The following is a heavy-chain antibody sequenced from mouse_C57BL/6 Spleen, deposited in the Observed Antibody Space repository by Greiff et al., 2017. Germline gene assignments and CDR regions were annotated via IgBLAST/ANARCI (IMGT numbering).Heavy chain of an antibody. V-gene: IGHV2-4*01. Sequence: VMLVESGPGLVQPSQSLSITCTVSGFSLTSYGVHWVRQPPGKGLEWLGVIWSGGSTDYNAAFISRLSISKDNSKSQVFFKMNSLQADDTAIYYCAHHSNYEEGFAYWGQGTLVTVSA. D-gene: IGHD2-5*01. CDR2: IWSGGST. CDR3: AHHSNYEEGFAY. CDR1: GFSLTSYG. J-gene: IGHJ3*01.